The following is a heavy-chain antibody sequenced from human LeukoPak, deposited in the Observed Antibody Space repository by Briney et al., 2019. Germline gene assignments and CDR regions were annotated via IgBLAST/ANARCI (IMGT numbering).Heavy chain of an antibody. CDR1: GGSISSSSYY. V-gene: IGHV4-39*07. D-gene: IGHD6-19*01. CDR2: IYYSGST. CDR3: ARGVMQGWYGG. Sequence: SETLSLTCTVSGGSISSSSYYWGWIRQPPGKGLEWIGSIYYSGSTYYNPSLKSRVTISVDTSKNQFSLKLSSVTAADTAVYYCARGVMQGWYGGWGQGTLVTASS. J-gene: IGHJ4*02.